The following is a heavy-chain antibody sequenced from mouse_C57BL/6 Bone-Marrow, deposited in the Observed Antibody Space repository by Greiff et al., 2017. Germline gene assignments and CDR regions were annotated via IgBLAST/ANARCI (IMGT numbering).Heavy chain of an antibody. V-gene: IGHV1-81*01. CDR2: IYPRSGNT. CDR3: ARWDYSSSWFAY. CDR1: GYTFSSYG. D-gene: IGHD2-5*01. Sequence: SGAELARPGASVKLSCKASGYTFSSYGISWVKQRTGQGLEWIGEIYPRSGNTYYNEKFKGKATLTADKSSSTAYMELRSLTSDDSAVYFCARWDYSSSWFAYWGQGTLVTVSA. J-gene: IGHJ3*01.